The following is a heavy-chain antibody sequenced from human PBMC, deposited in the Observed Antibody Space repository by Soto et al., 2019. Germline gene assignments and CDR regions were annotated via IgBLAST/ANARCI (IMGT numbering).Heavy chain of an antibody. D-gene: IGHD2-2*01. V-gene: IGHV4-30-2*03. CDR2: IYHSGST. J-gene: IGHJ6*02. CDR1: GGSISSGCYS. CDR3: ARLAGYCSGTSCYGYYGMDV. Sequence: PSETLSLTCAVSGGSISSGCYSWSWIRQPPGKGLEWIGYIYHSGSTYYNPSLKSRVTISVDTSKNQFSLKVSSVTAADTAVFYCARLAGYCSGTSCYGYYGMDVWGQGTTVTVSS.